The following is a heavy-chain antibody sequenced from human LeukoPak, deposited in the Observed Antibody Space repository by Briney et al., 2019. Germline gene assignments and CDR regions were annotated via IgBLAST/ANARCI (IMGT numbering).Heavy chain of an antibody. J-gene: IGHJ4*02. CDR3: AKDRASAYCGGDCYDQYFDY. Sequence: GGSLRPSCVASGFTFSSNAIHWIRQAPGKGLEWVSMISHDGKNKYYADSVKGRFTISRDNSKNTLFLQMNSRRAEDTAVYYCAKDRASAYCGGDCYDQYFDYWGQGTLVTVSS. D-gene: IGHD2-21*02. CDR1: GFTFSSNA. CDR2: ISHDGKNK. V-gene: IGHV3-30*04.